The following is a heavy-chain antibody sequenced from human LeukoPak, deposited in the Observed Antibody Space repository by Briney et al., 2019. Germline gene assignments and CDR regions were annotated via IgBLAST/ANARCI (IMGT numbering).Heavy chain of an antibody. J-gene: IGHJ4*02. Sequence: GGSLRLSCAASGFTFTSYWMSWIRQVPGKGLEWVAIIKLDGSEKYYVDSVKGRFIISRDNGKNSLFLQMNSLRVEDTAVYYCAREGSRYIGPPDYWGQRTLVTVSS. D-gene: IGHD5-18*01. CDR2: IKLDGSEK. CDR3: AREGSRYIGPPDY. V-gene: IGHV3-7*01. CDR1: GFTFTSYW.